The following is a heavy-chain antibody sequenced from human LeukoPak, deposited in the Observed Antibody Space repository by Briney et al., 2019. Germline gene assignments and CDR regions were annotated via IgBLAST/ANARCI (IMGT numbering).Heavy chain of an antibody. J-gene: IGHJ6*03. D-gene: IGHD6-6*01. CDR2: ISYDGSNK. V-gene: IGHV3-30*04. CDR3: ARELGSSSSYYMDV. CDR1: GFTFSSYA. Sequence: GGSLRLSCAASGFTFSSYAMHWVRQAPGKGLEWVAVISYDGSNKYYADSVKGRFTISRDNSKNTLYLQMNSLRAEDTAMYYCARELGSSSSYYMDVWGKGTTVTVSS.